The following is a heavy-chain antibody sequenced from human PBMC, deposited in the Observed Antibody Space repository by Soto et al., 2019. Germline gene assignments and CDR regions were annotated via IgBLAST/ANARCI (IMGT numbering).Heavy chain of an antibody. V-gene: IGHV4-39*01. Sequence: QLLESGPGLVKPSETLSLTCTVSGGSISSSSYYWGWIRQPPGKGLEWIGSIYYSGSTYYNPSLKSRVTISVDTSKNQFSLKLSSVTAADTAVYYCARQVVGLGDYWGQGTLVTVSS. CDR3: ARQVVGLGDY. CDR1: GGSISSSSYY. J-gene: IGHJ4*02. CDR2: IYYSGST. D-gene: IGHD2-15*01.